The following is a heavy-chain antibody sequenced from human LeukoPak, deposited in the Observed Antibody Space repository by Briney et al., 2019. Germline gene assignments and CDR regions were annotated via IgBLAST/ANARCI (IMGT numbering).Heavy chain of an antibody. CDR3: SRDRSYTHDY. Sequence: GGSLRLACVVSGFTFSNYGMHWVRQPPGEGLVWVARINSDGSSTTYADSVKGRFTISRDNAKNTLYLQMNSLRAEDTAVYYCSRDRSYTHDYWGQGTLVTVSS. CDR1: GFTFSNYG. CDR2: INSDGSST. V-gene: IGHV3-74*01. J-gene: IGHJ4*02. D-gene: IGHD2-2*02.